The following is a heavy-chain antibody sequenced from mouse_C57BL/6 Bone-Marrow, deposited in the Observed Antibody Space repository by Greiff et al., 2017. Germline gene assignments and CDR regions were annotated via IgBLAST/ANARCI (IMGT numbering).Heavy chain of an antibody. Sequence: QVQLQQPGAELVKPWASVYLSCTASGYTFTSYWMHWVKQRSGQGLEWIGMIHPNSGSTNYKEKFKSKATLTVNKSSSTAYMQLSSLTSEDAAAYYCARRRGQRGYFDVWGTGTTVTVSS. CDR3: ARRRGQRGYFDV. CDR2: IHPNSGST. CDR1: GYTFTSYW. V-gene: IGHV1-64*01. J-gene: IGHJ1*03.